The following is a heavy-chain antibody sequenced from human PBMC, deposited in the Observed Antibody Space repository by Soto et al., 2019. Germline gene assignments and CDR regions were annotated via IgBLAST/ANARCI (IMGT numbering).Heavy chain of an antibody. CDR2: ISYDGSNK. D-gene: IGHD3-9*01. Sequence: LRLSCAASGFTFSSYGMHWVRQAPGKGLEWVAVISYDGSNKYYADSVKGRFTISRDNSKKTLYLQMNSLRAEDTAVYYCAKDASIYDGMDVWGQGTTVTVSS. CDR1: GFTFSSYG. J-gene: IGHJ6*02. V-gene: IGHV3-30*18. CDR3: AKDASIYDGMDV.